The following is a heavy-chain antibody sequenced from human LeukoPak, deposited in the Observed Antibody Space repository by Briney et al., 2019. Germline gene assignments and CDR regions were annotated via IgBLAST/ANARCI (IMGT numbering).Heavy chain of an antibody. D-gene: IGHD2-15*01. V-gene: IGHV1-8*01. CDR1: GYTFTSYD. Sequence: ASVKVSCKASGYTFTSYDINWVRQATGQGLEWMGWMNPNSGNTGYAQKFQGRVTMTRDTSISTAYMELSRLRSDDTAVYYCAMCSGVSCYSDYFDYWGQGALVTVSS. J-gene: IGHJ4*02. CDR2: MNPNSGNT. CDR3: AMCSGVSCYSDYFDY.